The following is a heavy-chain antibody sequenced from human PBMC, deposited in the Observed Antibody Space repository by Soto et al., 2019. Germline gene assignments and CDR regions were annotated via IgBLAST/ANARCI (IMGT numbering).Heavy chain of an antibody. CDR3: ARDKGGAALKGSGMDV. Sequence: QVQVQESGPGLVKPSQTLSLKCSVSGGSIGSRDYYWSWIRQHPEKGLEWIGSIYYNGNTDYNPSLRGRPTMSLDTSMNEFSLTLTSVTAADTAVYYCARDKGGAALKGSGMDVWGQGTTVTVS. V-gene: IGHV4-31*02. D-gene: IGHD2-8*01. CDR2: IYYNGNT. CDR1: GGSIGSRDYY. J-gene: IGHJ6*02.